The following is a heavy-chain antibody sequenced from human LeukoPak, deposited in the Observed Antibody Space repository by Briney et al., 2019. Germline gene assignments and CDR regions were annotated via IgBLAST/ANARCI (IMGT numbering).Heavy chain of an antibody. CDR3: ARADGVGVVTPYFQH. Sequence: PGGSLRLSCAASGITFSSYWMSWVRQAPGKGLEWVANIKEDGSEKHYVDSVKGRFTISRDNAKNSLYLQMNSLRAEDTAVYYCARADGVGVVTPYFQHWGQGTLVTVPS. D-gene: IGHD4-23*01. CDR2: IKEDGSEK. J-gene: IGHJ1*01. CDR1: GITFSSYW. V-gene: IGHV3-7*01.